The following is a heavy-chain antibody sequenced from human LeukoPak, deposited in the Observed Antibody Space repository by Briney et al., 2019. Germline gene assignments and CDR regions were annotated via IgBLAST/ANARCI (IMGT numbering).Heavy chain of an antibody. V-gene: IGHV3-48*01. Sequence: GGSLRLSCAASGFTFSPYTMHWFRQPPGKGLEWGSYINTGSTTIYYADSVKGRFTISRDNAKNSLYLHMNSLRAEDTAVYYCARDSSVCEFDVWGQGTMVTVSS. CDR1: GFTFSPYT. CDR2: INTGSTTI. J-gene: IGHJ3*01. D-gene: IGHD6-6*01. CDR3: ARDSSVCEFDV.